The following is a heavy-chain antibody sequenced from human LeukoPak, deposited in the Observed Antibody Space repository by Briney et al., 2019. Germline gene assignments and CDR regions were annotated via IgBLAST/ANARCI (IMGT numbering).Heavy chain of an antibody. J-gene: IGHJ4*02. Sequence: QPGRSLRLSCAASGFTFSSYAMHWVRQAPGKGLEWVAVISYDGSNKYYADSVKGRFTISRDNSKNTLYLQMNSLRAEDTAAYYCAKGQGTYDSSGYFEYYFDYWGQGTLVTVSS. D-gene: IGHD3-22*01. V-gene: IGHV3-30-3*01. CDR1: GFTFSSYA. CDR2: ISYDGSNK. CDR3: AKGQGTYDSSGYFEYYFDY.